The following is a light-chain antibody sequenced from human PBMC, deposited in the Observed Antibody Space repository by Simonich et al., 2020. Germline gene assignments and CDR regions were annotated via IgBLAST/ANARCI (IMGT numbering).Light chain of an antibody. CDR2: WAA. Sequence: DIVMTQSPDSLAVSLGERATINCKSSQSVLYSSNNKHYLAWYQQKPGQPPKLLIYWAATRESWVPDRFSGSGSGTYFTLTISSLQAEDVAVYYCQQYYSTPYTFGQGTKLEIK. CDR1: QSVLYSSNNKHY. CDR3: QQYYSTPYT. J-gene: IGKJ2*01. V-gene: IGKV4-1*01.